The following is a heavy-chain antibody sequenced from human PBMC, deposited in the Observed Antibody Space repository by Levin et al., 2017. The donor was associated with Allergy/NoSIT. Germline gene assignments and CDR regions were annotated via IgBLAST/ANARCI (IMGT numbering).Heavy chain of an antibody. D-gene: IGHD6-13*01. CDR2: IYYSGST. Sequence: SETLSLTCTVSGGSISSYYWSWIRQPPGKGLEWIGYIYYSGSTNYNPSLKSRVTISVDTSKNQFSLKLSSVTAADTAVYYCARAVAYSSNFDYWGQGTLVTVSS. CDR3: ARAVAYSSNFDY. CDR1: GGSISSYY. J-gene: IGHJ4*02. V-gene: IGHV4-59*01.